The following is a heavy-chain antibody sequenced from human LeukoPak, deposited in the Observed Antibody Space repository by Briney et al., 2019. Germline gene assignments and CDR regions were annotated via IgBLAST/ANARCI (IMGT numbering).Heavy chain of an antibody. D-gene: IGHD2-21*02. CDR3: ARVGRGDWYYFDY. V-gene: IGHV1-2*02. J-gene: IGHJ4*02. Sequence: ASVKVSCKASGYTFTGYYMHWVRQAPGQGLEWMGWINPNSGGTNYAQKFQGRVTMTRDPSISTAYMELSRLRSDDPAVYYCARVGRGDWYYFDYWGQGTLVTVSS. CDR2: INPNSGGT. CDR1: GYTFTGYY.